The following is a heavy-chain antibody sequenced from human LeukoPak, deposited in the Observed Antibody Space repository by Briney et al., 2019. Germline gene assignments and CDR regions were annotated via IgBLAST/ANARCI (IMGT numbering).Heavy chain of an antibody. J-gene: IGHJ6*02. Sequence: PSETLSLTCTVSGGSISSYYWSWIRQPPGRGLEWIGYIYYSGSTNYNPSLKSRVPISVDTSKNQFSLKLSSVTAADTAEYYCARFYGGYYYYGMDVWGQGTTVTVSS. CDR3: ARFYGGYYYYGMDV. CDR2: IYYSGST. D-gene: IGHD4-17*01. CDR1: GGSISSYY. V-gene: IGHV4-59*01.